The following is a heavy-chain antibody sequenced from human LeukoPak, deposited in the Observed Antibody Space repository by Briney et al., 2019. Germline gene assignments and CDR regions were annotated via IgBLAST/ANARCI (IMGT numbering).Heavy chain of an antibody. J-gene: IGHJ3*02. CDR3: AREGQIGGSSRSYAFDI. V-gene: IGHV3-21*01. CDR1: GFTFSSYE. CDR2: ISSSSSYI. Sequence: GGSLRLSCAASGFTFSSYEMNWVRQAPGKGLEWVSSISSSSSYIYYADSVKGRFTISRDNAKNSLYLQMNSLRAEDTAVYYCAREGQIGGSSRSYAFDIWGQGTMVTVSS. D-gene: IGHD1-26*01.